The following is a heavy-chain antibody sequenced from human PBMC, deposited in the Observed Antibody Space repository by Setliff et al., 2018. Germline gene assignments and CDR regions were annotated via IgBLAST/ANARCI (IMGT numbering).Heavy chain of an antibody. CDR2: INHSGSP. CDR1: GASFSGTY. D-gene: IGHD5-18*01. V-gene: IGHV4-34*01. J-gene: IGHJ6*02. CDR3: VRDRTAYSYGLDV. Sequence: SETLSLTCAVYGASFSGTYCSWIRQSPGKGLEWIGEINHTGSPNWIGEINHSGSPNYNPSLKSRVTMSVDTSKNQFALNLRSVTAADTAVYYCVRDRTAYSYGLDVWGQGTTVTVSS.